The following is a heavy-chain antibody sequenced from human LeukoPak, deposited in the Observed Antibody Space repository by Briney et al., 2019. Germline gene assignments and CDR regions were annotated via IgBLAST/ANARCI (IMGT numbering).Heavy chain of an antibody. V-gene: IGHV3-30*03. D-gene: IGHD2-2*01. Sequence: GGSLRLSCAASGFTFSSYGMHWVRQAPGKGLEWVAVISYDGSNKYYADSVKGRFTISRDNSKNTLYLQMNSLRAEDTAVYYCATDFPCSSTSCYWGYWGQGTLVTVSS. J-gene: IGHJ4*02. CDR2: ISYDGSNK. CDR1: GFTFSSYG. CDR3: ATDFPCSSTSCYWGY.